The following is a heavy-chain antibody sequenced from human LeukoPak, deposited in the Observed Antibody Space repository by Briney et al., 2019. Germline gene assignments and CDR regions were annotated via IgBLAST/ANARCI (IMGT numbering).Heavy chain of an antibody. Sequence: GGSLRLSCAASGFTFNSFAMNWVRQAPGKGLEWVSSISGSDGTSHYADFVRGRFTISRDNSKNTLYLQMNSLRAEDTAAYYCAKSLGVGGYTRYKGFDQWGQGTLVVVSS. V-gene: IGHV3-23*01. D-gene: IGHD3-16*02. CDR3: AKSLGVGGYTRYKGFDQ. CDR1: GFTFNSFA. CDR2: ISGSDGTS. J-gene: IGHJ4*02.